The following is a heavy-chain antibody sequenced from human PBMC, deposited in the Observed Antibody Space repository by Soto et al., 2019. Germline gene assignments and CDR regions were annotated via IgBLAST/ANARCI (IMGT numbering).Heavy chain of an antibody. V-gene: IGHV3-7*01. CDR1: GFTFSSYL. CDR3: VRVLKRLGWDNDVLDI. CDR2: IKQDGSEK. J-gene: IGHJ3*02. Sequence: GGSLILSCAASGFTFSSYLMILVRQDPGKGLEWVANIKQDGSEKYYVDSVKGRFTISRDNAENTLYLQMNNLRADDTAVYYCVRVLKRLGWDNDVLDIWGQGTMVTVSS. D-gene: IGHD6-19*01.